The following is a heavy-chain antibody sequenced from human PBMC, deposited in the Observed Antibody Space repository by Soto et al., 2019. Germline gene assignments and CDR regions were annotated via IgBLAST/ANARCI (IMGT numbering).Heavy chain of an antibody. CDR2: ISTNGGST. CDR1: GFPFSSYS. V-gene: IGHV3-64D*06. Sequence: PGGSLSLSCSASGFPFSSYSMHWVRQAPGKGLEYVSSISTNGGSTHYADSVKGRFTISRDNSKNTQYLQMSSLRADDTAVYYCVKGEYYYDSSGYYPFDYWGQGTLVTVSS. D-gene: IGHD3-22*01. J-gene: IGHJ4*02. CDR3: VKGEYYYDSSGYYPFDY.